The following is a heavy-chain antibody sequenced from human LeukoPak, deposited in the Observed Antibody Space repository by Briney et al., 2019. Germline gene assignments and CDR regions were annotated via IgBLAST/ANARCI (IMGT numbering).Heavy chain of an antibody. D-gene: IGHD3-3*01. CDR1: GFTFSSYA. V-gene: IGHV3-23*01. Sequence: GGSLRLSCAASGFTFSSYAMSWVRQAPGKGLEWVSAISGSGGSTYYADSVKGRFTISRDNSKNTLYLQMNSLRAEDTAVYYCAKDRPPIYDFWSGQRDYFDYWGQGTLVTVSS. CDR2: ISGSGGST. J-gene: IGHJ4*02. CDR3: AKDRPPIYDFWSGQRDYFDY.